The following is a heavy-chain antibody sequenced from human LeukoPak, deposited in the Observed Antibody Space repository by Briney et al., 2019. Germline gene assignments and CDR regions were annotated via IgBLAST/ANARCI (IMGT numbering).Heavy chain of an antibody. CDR2: MYSGGDT. V-gene: IGHV3-53*01. Sequence: PGGSLRLSCAASGFTVSDNYMSWVRQGPGKGLEWVSVMYSGGDTYYANSVKGRFTFSRDVSKNTLYLQRNGLRTDDPAMYYCARGYPQVPAAGVLVSWGQGTLVTVSS. CDR1: GFTVSDNY. J-gene: IGHJ5*02. CDR3: ARGYPQVPAAGVLVS. D-gene: IGHD6-13*01.